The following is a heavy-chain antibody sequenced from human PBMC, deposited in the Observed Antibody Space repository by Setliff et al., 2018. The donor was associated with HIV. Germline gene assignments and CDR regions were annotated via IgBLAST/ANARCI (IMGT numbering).Heavy chain of an antibody. D-gene: IGHD3-3*01. V-gene: IGHV4-59*01. CDR1: GASISSYY. CDR3: ARDQSDWFY. Sequence: SETLSLTCSVSGASISSYYWSWIRQPPGKGLEWIGYISPTGNTNYNPSLKSRVTISTDTSKNQFSLNVRSVTAADTAVYYCARDQSDWFYWGQGTLVTVSS. CDR2: ISPTGNT. J-gene: IGHJ4*02.